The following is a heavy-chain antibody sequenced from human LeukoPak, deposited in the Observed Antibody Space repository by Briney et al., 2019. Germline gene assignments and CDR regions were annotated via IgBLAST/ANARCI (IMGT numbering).Heavy chain of an antibody. CDR2: IYSDGVT. V-gene: IGHV3-66*02. CDR1: GFIVNSYA. J-gene: IGHJ5*02. CDR3: ARDRAEGKTWVEFDP. Sequence: GGSLRLSCAASGFIVNSYAMSWVRQAPGKGLAWVSLIYSDGVTQYSDSVKGRFTIPRDNSKNTLYLQMNSLRDEDTAVYFCARDRAEGKTWVEFDPWGQGTLVTVSS.